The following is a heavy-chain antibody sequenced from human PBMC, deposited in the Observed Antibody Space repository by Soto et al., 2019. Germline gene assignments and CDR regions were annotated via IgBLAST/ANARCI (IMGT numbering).Heavy chain of an antibody. V-gene: IGHV4-59*01. CDR2: IYYSGST. CDR3: ARGRSGSGSYYTIGGSWFDP. D-gene: IGHD3-10*01. Sequence: SETLSLTCTVSGGSISSYYWSWIRQPPGKGLEWIGYIYYSGSTNYNPSLKSRVTISVDTSKNQFSLKLSSVTAADTAVYYCARGRSGSGSYYTIGGSWFDPWGQGTLVTVSS. CDR1: GGSISSYY. J-gene: IGHJ5*02.